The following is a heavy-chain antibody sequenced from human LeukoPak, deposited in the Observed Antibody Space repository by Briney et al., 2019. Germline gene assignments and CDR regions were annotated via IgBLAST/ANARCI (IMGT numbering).Heavy chain of an antibody. CDR2: IYSGGST. Sequence: GGSLRLSCAASGFTVSSNYMSWVRQAPGKGLEWVSIIYSGGSTSYADSVKGRFTISRDNSKSTLYLQMNSLRAEDTAVYYCTNMVRGALGAFDIWGQGTMVTVSS. V-gene: IGHV3-66*01. D-gene: IGHD3-10*01. J-gene: IGHJ3*02. CDR1: GFTVSSNY. CDR3: TNMVRGALGAFDI.